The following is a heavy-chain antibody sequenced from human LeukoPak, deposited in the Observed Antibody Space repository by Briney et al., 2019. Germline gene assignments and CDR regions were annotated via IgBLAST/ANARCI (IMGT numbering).Heavy chain of an antibody. V-gene: IGHV3-21*01. D-gene: IGHD3-3*01. CDR1: GFTFSVYS. J-gene: IGHJ6*03. Sequence: GGSLRLSCAASGFTFSVYSMNWVRQAPGKGLEWVSSITTSSSDMYYADSVKGRFTISRDNAKNSLFLQMNSLRAEDTAVYYCARVAGYDFWSGVRDYYYYMDVWGKGTTVTVSS. CDR2: ITTSSSDM. CDR3: ARVAGYDFWSGVRDYYYYMDV.